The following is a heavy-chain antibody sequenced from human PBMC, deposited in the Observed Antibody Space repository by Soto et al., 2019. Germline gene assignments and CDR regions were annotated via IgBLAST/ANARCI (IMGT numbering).Heavy chain of an antibody. D-gene: IGHD6-6*01. CDR2: IYSGGST. CDR1: GFTVSSNY. Sequence: GESLKISCAASGFTVSSNYMSWVRQAPGKGLEWVSVIYSGGSTYYADSVKGRFTISRHNSKNTLYLQMNSLRAEDTAVYYCAKYSSSSETEYFQHWGQGTLVTVSS. J-gene: IGHJ1*01. CDR3: AKYSSSSETEYFQH. V-gene: IGHV3-53*04.